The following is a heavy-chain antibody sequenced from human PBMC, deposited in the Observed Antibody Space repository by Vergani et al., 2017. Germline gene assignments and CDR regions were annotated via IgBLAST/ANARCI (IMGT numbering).Heavy chain of an antibody. CDR1: GGSISSSNW. V-gene: IGHV4-4*02. J-gene: IGHJ4*02. CDR3: ARRDSSEGSSWDGAFDY. Sequence: QVQLQESGPGLVKPSGTLSLTCAVSGGSISSSNWWSWVRQPPGKGLEWIGEIYHSGSTNYNPSLKSRVTIAGVKAKNQFSLKLSSVTAADPAVDYCARRDSSEGSSWDGAFDYWGQGTLVTVSS. CDR2: IYHSGST. D-gene: IGHD6-13*01.